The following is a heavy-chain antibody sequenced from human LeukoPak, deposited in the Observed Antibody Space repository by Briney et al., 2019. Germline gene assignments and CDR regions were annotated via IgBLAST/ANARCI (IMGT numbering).Heavy chain of an antibody. CDR1: GGTFSSYA. V-gene: IGHV1-69*04. J-gene: IGHJ4*02. CDR2: IIPILGIA. CDR3: ARAQLGYCSSTSCYTPCDY. Sequence: TVKVSCKASGGTFSSYAISWVRQAPGQGLEWMGRIIPILGIANYAQKFQGRVTITADKSTSTAYMELSSLRSEDTAVYYCARAQLGYCSSTSCYTPCDYWGQGTLVTVSS. D-gene: IGHD2-2*02.